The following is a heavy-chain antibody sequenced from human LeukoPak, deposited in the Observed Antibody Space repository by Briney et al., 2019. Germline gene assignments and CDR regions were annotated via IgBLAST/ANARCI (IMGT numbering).Heavy chain of an antibody. D-gene: IGHD6-19*01. CDR2: INTSGST. V-gene: IGHV4-4*07. Sequence: SETLSLTCTVSGGPIRNYYWSWIRQPAGKGLEWIGRINTSGSTNYNPPLKSPITMSADTSKNQFSLQLSSVTATDTVVYCCARGRAVAEYWGQGILVTVSS. CDR1: GGPIRNYY. J-gene: IGHJ4*02. CDR3: ARGRAVAEY.